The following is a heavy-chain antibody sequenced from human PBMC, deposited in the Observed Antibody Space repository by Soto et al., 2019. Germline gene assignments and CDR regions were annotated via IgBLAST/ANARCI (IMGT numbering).Heavy chain of an antibody. Sequence: GGSLRLSCAASGFTFSSYAMSWVRQAPGKGLEWVSAISGSGGSTYYADSVEGRFTISRDNSKNTLYLQMNSLRAENTAVYYSTTLCVRFLEWHDGMDVWGQGTTVTVSS. V-gene: IGHV3-23*01. D-gene: IGHD3-3*01. J-gene: IGHJ6*02. CDR1: GFTFSSYA. CDR3: TTLCVRFLEWHDGMDV. CDR2: ISGSGGST.